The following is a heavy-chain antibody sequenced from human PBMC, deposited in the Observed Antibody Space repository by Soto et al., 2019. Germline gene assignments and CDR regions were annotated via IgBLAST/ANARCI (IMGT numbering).Heavy chain of an antibody. CDR2: INAGNGNT. D-gene: IGHD2-2*01. CDR1: GYTFTSYA. V-gene: IGHV1-3*01. Sequence: ASVKVSCKASGYTFTSYAMHWVRQAPGQRLEWMGWINAGNGNTKYSQKFQGRVTITRDTSASTAYMELSSLRSEDTAVYYCARDGEYCSSTSCYPTNWFDPWGQGTLVTVYS. CDR3: ARDGEYCSSTSCYPTNWFDP. J-gene: IGHJ5*02.